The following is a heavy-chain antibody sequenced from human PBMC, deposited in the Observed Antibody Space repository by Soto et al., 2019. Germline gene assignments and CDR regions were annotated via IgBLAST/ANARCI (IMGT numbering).Heavy chain of an antibody. J-gene: IGHJ4*02. V-gene: IGHV4-59*01. CDR2: IYYSGST. D-gene: IGHD4-17*01. CDR1: GGSISSYY. CDR3: ARRYGASFDY. Sequence: QVQLQESGPGLVKPSETLSLTCTVSGGSISSYYWSWIRQPPGKGLEWIGYIYYSGSTNYNPSLNSRFTITVDTSKIQSSLKLSSVTAADTAVYYCARRYGASFDYWGQGTLVTVSS.